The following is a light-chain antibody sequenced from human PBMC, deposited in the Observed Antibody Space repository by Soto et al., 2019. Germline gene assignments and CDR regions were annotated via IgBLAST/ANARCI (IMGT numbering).Light chain of an antibody. V-gene: IGLV2-23*02. CDR2: EVS. CDR1: SSDVGGYNF. Sequence: QSALTQPASVSGSPGQSITISCTGTSSDVGGYNFVSWYQQHPGTAPKLMIYEVSKRPSGVSNRFSGFKSGNTASLTISGLQAEDEADYYCCSYAGSNTYVFGTGTKLTVL. CDR3: CSYAGSNTYV. J-gene: IGLJ1*01.